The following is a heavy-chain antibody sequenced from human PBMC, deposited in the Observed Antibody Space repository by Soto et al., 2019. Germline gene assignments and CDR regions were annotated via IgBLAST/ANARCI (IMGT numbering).Heavy chain of an antibody. CDR3: ARVRGSSGYYYGGYDY. V-gene: IGHV1-18*01. J-gene: IGHJ4*02. CDR1: GYTFTSYG. D-gene: IGHD3-22*01. CDR2: ISAYNGNT. Sequence: GASVKVSCKASGYTFTSYGISWERQAPGQGLEWMGWISAYNGNTNYAQKLQGRVTMTTDTSTSTAYMELRSLRSDDTAVYYCARVRGSSGYYYGGYDYWGQGTLVTVSS.